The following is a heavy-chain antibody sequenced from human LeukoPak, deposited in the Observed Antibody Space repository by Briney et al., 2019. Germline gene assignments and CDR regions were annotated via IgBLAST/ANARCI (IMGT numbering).Heavy chain of an antibody. D-gene: IGHD3-10*01. J-gene: IGHJ4*02. V-gene: IGHV3-11*04. CDR1: GFTFSDYY. Sequence: GGSLRLSCAASGFTFSDYYMSWIRQAPGKGLEWVSYISSSGSTIYYADSVKGRFTISRDNAKNSLYLQMNSLRAEDTAVYYCARLAYYGSGSYYISAFDYWGQGTLVTVSS. CDR3: ARLAYYGSGSYYISAFDY. CDR2: ISSSGSTI.